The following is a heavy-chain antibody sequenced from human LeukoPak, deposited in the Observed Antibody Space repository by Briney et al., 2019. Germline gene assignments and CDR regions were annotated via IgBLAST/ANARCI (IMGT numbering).Heavy chain of an antibody. Sequence: VQPGGSLRLSCAASGFTFSIYVMSWVRQAPGKGLEWVSAISGSGGSTYYADSVKGRFTISRDNSTNTLYLQMNSLRAEDTAVYYCAKERTFGRARYFDYWGQGTLVTVSS. CDR3: AKERTFGRARYFDY. CDR2: ISGSGGST. V-gene: IGHV3-23*01. CDR1: GFTFSIYV. J-gene: IGHJ4*02. D-gene: IGHD3-10*01.